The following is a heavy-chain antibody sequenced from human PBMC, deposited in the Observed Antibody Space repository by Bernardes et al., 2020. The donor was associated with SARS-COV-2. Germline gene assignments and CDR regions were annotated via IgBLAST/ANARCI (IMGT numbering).Heavy chain of an antibody. D-gene: IGHD6-19*01. V-gene: IGHV3-48*02. Sequence: VSYISSSSSTIYYADSVKGRFTISRDNAKNSLYLQMNSLRDEDTAVYYCASTPRYSSGWYLAFDIWGQGTMVTVSS. CDR3: ASTPRYSSGWYLAFDI. J-gene: IGHJ3*02. CDR2: ISSSSSTI.